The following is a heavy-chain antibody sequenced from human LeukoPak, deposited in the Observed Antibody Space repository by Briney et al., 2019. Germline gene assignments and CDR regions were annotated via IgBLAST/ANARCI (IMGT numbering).Heavy chain of an antibody. D-gene: IGHD2-2*01. J-gene: IGHJ4*02. CDR3: ARDGYSSTWCSFDY. CDR1: GDSDSSNSAA. CDR2: TYYRSKWYN. Sequence: SQTLSLTCAISGDSDSSNSAAWNWIRQSPSRGLEWLGRTYYRSKWYNDYAVSVKSRITITPDTSKNQFSLQLNSVTPEDTAVYYCARDGYSSTWCSFDYWGQGTLVTVSS. V-gene: IGHV6-1*01.